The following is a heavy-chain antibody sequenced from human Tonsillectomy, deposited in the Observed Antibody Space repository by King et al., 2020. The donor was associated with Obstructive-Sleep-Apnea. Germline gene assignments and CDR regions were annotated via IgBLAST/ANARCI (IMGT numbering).Heavy chain of an antibody. D-gene: IGHD3-16*02. Sequence: VQLVESGGGLVQPGGSLRLSCAASGFTFSSYSMNWVRQAPGKGLEWVSYISSSSSTIYYADSVKGRFTISRDNAKNSLYLQMNSLRAEDTAAYYCARGIDTFDPWGQGTLVTVSS. CDR2: ISSSSSTI. CDR1: GFTFSSYS. CDR3: ARGIDTFDP. J-gene: IGHJ5*02. V-gene: IGHV3-48*04.